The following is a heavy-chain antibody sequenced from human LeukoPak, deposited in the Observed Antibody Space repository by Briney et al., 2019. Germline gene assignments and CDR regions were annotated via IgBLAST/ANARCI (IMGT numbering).Heavy chain of an antibody. D-gene: IGHD6-13*01. Sequence: PGGSLRLSCAASGFTVTNDYMSWVRQAPGKGLEWVSLIYSGGTTYYADSVKGQFTISRDNSKNTLYLQMNSLRVEDTAVYYCARVDSTSVIDYWGQGTLVTVSS. CDR3: ARVDSTSVIDY. CDR2: IYSGGTT. V-gene: IGHV3-53*01. CDR1: GFTVTNDY. J-gene: IGHJ4*02.